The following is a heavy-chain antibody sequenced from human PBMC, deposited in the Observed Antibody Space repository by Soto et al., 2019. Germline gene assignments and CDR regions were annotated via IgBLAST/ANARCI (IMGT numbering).Heavy chain of an antibody. D-gene: IGHD6-13*01. J-gene: IGHJ6*02. CDR1: GFTFSSYA. CDR2: ISYDGSNK. Sequence: GGSLRLSCAASGFTFSSYAMHWVRQAPGKGLEWVAVISYDGSNKYYADSVKGRFTISRDNSKNTLYLQMNSLRAEDTAVYYCARVSTPSSYIAAAGTRRPETSYGMDVWGQGTTVNVSS. V-gene: IGHV3-30-3*01. CDR3: ARVSTPSSYIAAAGTRRPETSYGMDV.